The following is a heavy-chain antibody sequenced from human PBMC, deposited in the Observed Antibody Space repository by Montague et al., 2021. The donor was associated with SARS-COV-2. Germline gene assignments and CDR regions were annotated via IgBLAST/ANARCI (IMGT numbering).Heavy chain of an antibody. CDR1: GFMFGDYN. CDR3: AKDMSRHSYDILTGFDVGGFDY. D-gene: IGHD3-9*01. CDR2: ISWDGGTT. V-gene: IGHV3-43*01. J-gene: IGHJ4*02. Sequence: SLRLSCAASGFMFGDYNMHWVRQAPGKGLEWVSLISWDGGTTYSADSVKGRFTISSDNTKKSFHLQMNSLTTEDTALYYCAKDMSRHSYDILTGFDVGGFDYWGQGALVTVSS.